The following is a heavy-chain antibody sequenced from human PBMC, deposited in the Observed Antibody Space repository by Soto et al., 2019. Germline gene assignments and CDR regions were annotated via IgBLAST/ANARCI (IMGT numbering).Heavy chain of an antibody. V-gene: IGHV3-30*03. Sequence: GGSLRLSCAASGFTFSSYGMHWVRQAPGKGLEWVAVISYDGSNKYYADSVKGRFTISRDNAKNSLYLQMNSLRAEDTAVYYCARDWDTVVHDYWGQGTLVTVSS. D-gene: IGHD4-17*01. CDR3: ARDWDTVVHDY. CDR1: GFTFSSYG. CDR2: ISYDGSNK. J-gene: IGHJ4*02.